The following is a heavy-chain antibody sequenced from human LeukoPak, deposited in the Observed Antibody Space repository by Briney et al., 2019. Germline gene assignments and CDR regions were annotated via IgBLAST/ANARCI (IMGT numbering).Heavy chain of an antibody. D-gene: IGHD3-22*01. CDR3: AKDFPHYYESSHGMDA. J-gene: IGHJ6*02. CDR2: ISTTGSTV. CDR1: GFSFGGYE. Sequence: GGSLRLSCAVSGFSFGGYEMNWVRQAPGKGLEWVSYISTTGSTVYYADSVEGRFTISRDNAKNLLYLQMNSLRAEDAAVYYCAKDFPHYYESSHGMDAWGQGTTVTVSS. V-gene: IGHV3-48*03.